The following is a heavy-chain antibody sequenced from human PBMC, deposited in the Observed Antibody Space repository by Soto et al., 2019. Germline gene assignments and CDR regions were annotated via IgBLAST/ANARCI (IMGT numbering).Heavy chain of an antibody. CDR3: AKVAYGDYLYDAFDI. Sequence: QVQLVESGGGVVQPGRSLRLSCAASGFTFSSYGMHWVRQAPGKGLEWVAVISYDGSNKYYADSVKGRFTISRDNSKNTLYLQMNSLRAEDTAVYYCAKVAYGDYLYDAFDIWGQGTMVTVSS. D-gene: IGHD4-17*01. CDR2: ISYDGSNK. J-gene: IGHJ3*02. CDR1: GFTFSSYG. V-gene: IGHV3-30*18.